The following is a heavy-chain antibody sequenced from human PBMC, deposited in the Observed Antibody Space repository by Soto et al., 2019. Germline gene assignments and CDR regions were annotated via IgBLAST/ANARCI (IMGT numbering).Heavy chain of an antibody. CDR2: IYWDDDK. D-gene: IGHD2-2*01. V-gene: IGHV2-5*02. CDR1: GFSLSTSGVG. J-gene: IGHJ6*03. CDR3: ARRYQPNYYFYMDV. Sequence: QITLKESGPTVVKPTQTLTLTCTFSGFSLSTSGVGVGWIRQPPGKALEWLTLIYWDDDKRYSPSLKSRLTITKDTSTSQVVLTMTNVAPVDTATYYCARRYQPNYYFYMDVWGKGTTVTVSS.